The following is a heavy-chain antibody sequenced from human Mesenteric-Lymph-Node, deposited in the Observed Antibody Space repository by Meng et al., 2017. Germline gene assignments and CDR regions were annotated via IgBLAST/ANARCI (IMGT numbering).Heavy chain of an antibody. D-gene: IGHD4-17*01. CDR3: AAPEYGDQPRHYYYGMDV. V-gene: IGHV1-58*01. J-gene: IGHJ6*02. CDR1: GFTFTSSA. CDR2: IVVGSGNT. Sequence: SVKVSCKASGFTFTSSAVQWVRQARGQRLEWIGWIVVGSGNTNYAQKFQERVTITRDMSTSTAYMELSSLRSEDTAVYYCAAPEYGDQPRHYYYGMDVWGQGTMVTVSS.